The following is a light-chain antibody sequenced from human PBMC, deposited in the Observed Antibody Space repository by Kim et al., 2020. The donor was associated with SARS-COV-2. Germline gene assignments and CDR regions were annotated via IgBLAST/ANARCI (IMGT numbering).Light chain of an antibody. CDR3: SSYTSSSTFV. CDR2: DVS. V-gene: IGLV2-14*01. CDR1: SSDVGGYNY. Sequence: QSVVTQPASVSGSPGQSITISCTGTSSDVGGYNYVSWYQQHPGKAPKLMIYDVSKRPSGVSNLFSGSKSGNTASLTISGLQAEDEADYYCSSYTSSSTFVFGTGTKVTVL. J-gene: IGLJ1*01.